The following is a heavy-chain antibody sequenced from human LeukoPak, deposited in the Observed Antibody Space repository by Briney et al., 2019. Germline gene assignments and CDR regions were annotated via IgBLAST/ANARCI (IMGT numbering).Heavy chain of an antibody. J-gene: IGHJ5*02. CDR2: ISYDGTNK. D-gene: IGHD4-11*01. V-gene: IGHV3-30*18. CDR3: AKILLTTGFTP. CDR1: GFTFSSYG. Sequence: GGSLRLSCAASGFTFSSYGMRWVRQAPGKGLEWVAVISYDGTNKYYADSVKGRFTISRDNSKNTLYLQMNSLRAEDTAVYYCAKILLTTGFTPWAREPLVTFSS.